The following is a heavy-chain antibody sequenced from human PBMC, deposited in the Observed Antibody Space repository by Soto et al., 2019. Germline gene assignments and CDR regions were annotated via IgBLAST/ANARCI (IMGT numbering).Heavy chain of an antibody. D-gene: IGHD2-15*01. Sequence: SETLSLTCTVSVGSFSSASYYWTWIRQPPGEGLEWIAYIYYSGSNSYNPSLKSRVTISVDTSNNQFSLNLRSVTAADTAVYYCARAGYCSGGSCYPNWFDPWGQGTLVTVSS. CDR3: ARAGYCSGGSCYPNWFDP. CDR2: IYYSGSN. CDR1: VGSFSSASYY. J-gene: IGHJ5*02. V-gene: IGHV4-61*01.